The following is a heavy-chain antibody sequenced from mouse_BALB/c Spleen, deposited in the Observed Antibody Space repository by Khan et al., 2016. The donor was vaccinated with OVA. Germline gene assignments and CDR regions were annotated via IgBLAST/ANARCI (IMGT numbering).Heavy chain of an antibody. D-gene: IGHD1-1*01. J-gene: IGHJ3*01. CDR1: GYTFTSYW. Sequence: QVQLQQSGAELVKPGASVKLSCKASGYTFTSYWMHWVKQRPGQGLEWIGQIDPSNGRTYFNQRFKAKATLTVDKSSNTVYMQLSSLTSEDSAVYYCGGGGYGSLAYWGQGTLVTVSA. CDR3: GGGGYGSLAY. V-gene: IGHV1S81*02. CDR2: IDPSNGRT.